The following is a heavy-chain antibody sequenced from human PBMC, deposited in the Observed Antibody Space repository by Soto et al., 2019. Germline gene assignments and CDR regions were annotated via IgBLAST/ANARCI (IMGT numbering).Heavy chain of an antibody. CDR2: VNGDGTA. V-gene: IGHV3-15*07. J-gene: IGHJ4*02. CDR3: TTPQYTSSWAPYYFDY. CDR1: GFTFSNYW. D-gene: IGHD6-6*01. Sequence: PGGSLRLCCAASGFTFSNYWMHWVRQAPGKGLVWVSGVNGDGTADYAAPVKGRFTISRDDSKNTLYLQMNSLKTEDTAVYYCTTPQYTSSWAPYYFDYWGQGTLVTVSS.